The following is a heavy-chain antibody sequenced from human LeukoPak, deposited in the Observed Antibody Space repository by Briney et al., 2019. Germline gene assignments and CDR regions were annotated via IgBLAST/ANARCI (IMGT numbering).Heavy chain of an antibody. V-gene: IGHV4-39*02. J-gene: IGHJ4*02. CDR1: GGSISSNNYN. CDR2: IYYSGST. CDR3: AREVAGTPWIDY. Sequence: SETLSLTCTVSGGSISSNNYNWGWIRQPPGKGLEWIGNIYYSGSTYYNPSLKSRVTISVDTSKNQFSLKLSSVTAADTAVYYCAREVAGTPWIDYWGQGTLVTVSS. D-gene: IGHD6-19*01.